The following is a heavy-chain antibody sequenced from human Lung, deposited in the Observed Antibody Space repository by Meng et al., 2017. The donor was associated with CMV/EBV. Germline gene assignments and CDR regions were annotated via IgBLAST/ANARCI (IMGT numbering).Heavy chain of an antibody. CDR3: ARERLYQPLWGDALDM. CDR2: ISSSRSYI. V-gene: IGHV3-21*01. Sequence: ESLKISCATSGFTFSTYTMHWVRQAPGKGLEWVSSISSSRSYINYADSVKGRFTISRDNAKNSLYLQMNKMRAGDTAVYYCARERLYQPLWGDALDMWGQGTXVTVSS. CDR1: GFTFSTYT. J-gene: IGHJ3*02. D-gene: IGHD2-2*01.